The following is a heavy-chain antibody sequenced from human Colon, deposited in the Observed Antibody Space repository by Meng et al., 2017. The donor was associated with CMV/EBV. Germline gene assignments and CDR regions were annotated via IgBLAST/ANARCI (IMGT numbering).Heavy chain of an antibody. CDR3: ARDKPSGGAGTFDY. D-gene: IGHD1-1*01. CDR2: ISSSSYI. V-gene: IGHV3-21*01. CDR1: GFTFSSYS. J-gene: IGHJ4*02. Sequence: GESLKISCAASGFTFSSYSMNWVRQAPGKGLEWVSSISSSSYIYYADSVKGRFTISRDNAKNSLYLQMNSLRAEDTAVYYCARDKPSGGAGTFDYWGQGTLVTVSS.